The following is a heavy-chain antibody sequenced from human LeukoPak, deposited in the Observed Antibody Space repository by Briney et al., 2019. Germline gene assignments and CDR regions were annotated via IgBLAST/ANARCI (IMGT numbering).Heavy chain of an antibody. CDR3: ARVGSTIFGVVGFYGMDV. V-gene: IGHV4-59*01. CDR2: IYYSGST. CDR1: GASISSYY. D-gene: IGHD3-3*02. J-gene: IGHJ6*02. Sequence: PSETLSLTCTVSGASISSYYWGWIRQPPGKGLEWIGYIYYSGSTNYNPSLKSRVTISVDTSKNQFSLKLSSVTAADTAVYYCARVGSTIFGVVGFYGMDVWGQGTTVTVSS.